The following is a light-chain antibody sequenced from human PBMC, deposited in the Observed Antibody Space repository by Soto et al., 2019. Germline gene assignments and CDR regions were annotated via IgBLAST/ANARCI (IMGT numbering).Light chain of an antibody. Sequence: DIVMTQSPDSLAVSLGERPTINCKSSQSVLYSSNNKNYFAWYQQRPGQPHKLLIHWASTRQSVVPDRFSGSGSGTDFTLTISSLQAEDVAVYYCQQYYSPSPTFGGGTKVEIK. J-gene: IGKJ4*01. V-gene: IGKV4-1*01. CDR3: QQYYSPSPT. CDR2: WAS. CDR1: QSVLYSSNNKNY.